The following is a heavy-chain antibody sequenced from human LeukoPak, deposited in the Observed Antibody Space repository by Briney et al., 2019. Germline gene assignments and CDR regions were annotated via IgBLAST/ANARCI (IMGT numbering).Heavy chain of an antibody. CDR2: INPSGGST. Sequence: GASVKVSCKASGYTFTSYYMHWVRQAPGQGLEWMGVINPSGGSTSYAQKFQGRVTMTRDTSTSTVYMELSSLRSEDTAVYYCARAIYCSSTSCWDMDVWGKGTTVTVSS. CDR1: GYTFTSYY. D-gene: IGHD2-2*01. J-gene: IGHJ6*03. V-gene: IGHV1-46*01. CDR3: ARAIYCSSTSCWDMDV.